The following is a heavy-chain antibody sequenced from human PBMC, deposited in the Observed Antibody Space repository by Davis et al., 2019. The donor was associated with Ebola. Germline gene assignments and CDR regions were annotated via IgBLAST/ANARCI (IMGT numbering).Heavy chain of an antibody. Sequence: GGSLRLSCAASGFAFSSFWMTWVRQAPGKGLEWVANMKPDGTEEYYVDSVKGRFTISRDNAKNSVYLQLVSLRAEDTAVYYCARGGWDYWGQGTLVTVSS. J-gene: IGHJ4*02. CDR1: GFAFSSFW. V-gene: IGHV3-7*01. CDR2: MKPDGTEE. CDR3: ARGGWDY.